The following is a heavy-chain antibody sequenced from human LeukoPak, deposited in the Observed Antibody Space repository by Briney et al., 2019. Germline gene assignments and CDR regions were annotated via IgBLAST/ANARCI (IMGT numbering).Heavy chain of an antibody. V-gene: IGHV4-59*01. CDR2: IYYSGST. J-gene: IGHJ5*02. CDR1: GGSISSYY. CDR3: AREVRNYDILTGFDP. D-gene: IGHD3-9*01. Sequence: SETLSLTCTVSGGSISSYYWSWIRQPPGKGLEWIGYIYYSGSTNYNPSLKSRVTISVDTSKNQFSLKLSSVTAADTAVYYCAREVRNYDILTGFDPSGQGTLVTVSS.